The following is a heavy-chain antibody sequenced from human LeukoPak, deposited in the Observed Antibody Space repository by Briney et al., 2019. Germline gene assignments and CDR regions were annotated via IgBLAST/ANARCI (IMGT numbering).Heavy chain of an antibody. J-gene: IGHJ4*02. CDR2: IYYSGST. Sequence: PSETLSLTCTVSGGSNSSVGYYWSWIRQHPGKGRECIGYIYYSGSTYFNPSLKSRVTISVVTSKNQFSLKLSSVTAADTAVYYCARFYYYDSSGYYYIFDYWGQGTLVTVSS. D-gene: IGHD3-22*01. CDR1: GGSNSSVGYY. V-gene: IGHV4-31*03. CDR3: ARFYYYDSSGYYYIFDY.